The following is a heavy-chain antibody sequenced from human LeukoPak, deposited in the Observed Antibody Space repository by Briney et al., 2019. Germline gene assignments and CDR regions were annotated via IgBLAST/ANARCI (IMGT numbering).Heavy chain of an antibody. Sequence: PSETLSLTCAVSDGSISSGSHFWSWVRQPAGKGLEWIGRVYSSGSTNYNPSLKSRVTMSVDTSKNQFSLNLSSVTAADTAVYYCARDNYNDYDQFDYWGQGTLVTVSS. CDR2: VYSSGST. V-gene: IGHV4-61*02. D-gene: IGHD4-17*01. CDR1: DGSISSGSHF. CDR3: ARDNYNDYDQFDY. J-gene: IGHJ4*02.